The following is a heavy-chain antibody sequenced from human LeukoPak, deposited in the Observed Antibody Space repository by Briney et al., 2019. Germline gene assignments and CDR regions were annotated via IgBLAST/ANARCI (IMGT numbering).Heavy chain of an antibody. Sequence: PGGSLRLSCAASGFTFDDYAMHWVRQTPGKGLEWVSGISWNSGSIGYADSVKGRFTISRDNAKNSLYLQMNSLRAEDMALYYCAKDTGPYGSGSSNAFDYWGQGTLVTVSS. V-gene: IGHV3-9*03. CDR2: ISWNSGSI. CDR3: AKDTGPYGSGSSNAFDY. J-gene: IGHJ4*02. D-gene: IGHD3-10*01. CDR1: GFTFDDYA.